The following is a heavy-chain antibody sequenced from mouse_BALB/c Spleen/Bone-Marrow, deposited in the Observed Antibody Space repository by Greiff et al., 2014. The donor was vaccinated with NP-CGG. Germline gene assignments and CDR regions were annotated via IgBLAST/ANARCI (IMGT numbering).Heavy chain of an antibody. CDR3: TRGRTWDFDY. CDR1: GYTFTTYY. CDR2: INPNNGGT. Sequence: QVQLKESGAELVKPGTSVKLSCKASGYTFTTYYMYWVKQRPGQGLEWIGEINPNNGGTNFKEKFKSKATLTVDKSSSTAYMQLSSLTSEDSAAYYCTRGRTWDFDYWGQGTTLTVSS. V-gene: IGHV1S81*02. D-gene: IGHD4-1*01. J-gene: IGHJ2*01.